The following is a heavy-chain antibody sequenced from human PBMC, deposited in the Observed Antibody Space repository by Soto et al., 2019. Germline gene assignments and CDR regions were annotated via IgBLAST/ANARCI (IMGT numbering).Heavy chain of an antibody. V-gene: IGHV1-3*01. CDR1: GYTFTSSA. CDR3: ARVPGTGAFDI. Sequence: VASVKVSCKASGYTFTSSAMPWVRQNPGQRLEWMGWINAGNGNTKYSQKFQGRVTITRDTSASTAYMELSSLRSEDTAVYYCARVPGTGAFDIWGQGTMVTVSS. CDR2: INAGNGNT. D-gene: IGHD2-2*01. J-gene: IGHJ3*02.